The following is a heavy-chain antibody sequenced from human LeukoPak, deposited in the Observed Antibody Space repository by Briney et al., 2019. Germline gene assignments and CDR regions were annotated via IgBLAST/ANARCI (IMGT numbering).Heavy chain of an antibody. CDR2: MYYSSST. J-gene: IGHJ5*02. CDR3: ARPYYYDSRIDP. V-gene: IGHV4-30-4*01. Sequence: SETLSLTCTVSGGSISSGDYYWSWIRQPPGKGLEWIAYMYYSSSTYYNPSLKSRVTMSADTSKNQLSLKLSSVTAADTAVYYCARPYYYDSRIDPWARESWSPSPQ. D-gene: IGHD3-22*01. CDR1: GGSISSGDYY.